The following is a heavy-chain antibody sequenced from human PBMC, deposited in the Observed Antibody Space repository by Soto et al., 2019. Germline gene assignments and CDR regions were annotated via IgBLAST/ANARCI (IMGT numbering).Heavy chain of an antibody. J-gene: IGHJ4*02. D-gene: IGHD6-19*01. CDR3: AKQLHNSGAIDY. CDR1: GFAFSSYA. CDR2: ITVSGDST. V-gene: IGHV3-23*01. Sequence: EVQLLESGGGLVQPGGSLRLSCAASGFAFSSYAMRWVRQAPGKGLEWVSAITVSGDSTYYADSVRGRFTISRDNSKNTLFLQMNSLRAADTAAYYCAKQLHNSGAIDYWGQGTLVTVSS.